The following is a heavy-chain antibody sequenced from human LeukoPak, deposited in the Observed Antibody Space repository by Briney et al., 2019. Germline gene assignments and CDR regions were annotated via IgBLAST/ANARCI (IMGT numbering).Heavy chain of an antibody. V-gene: IGHV3-7*03. J-gene: IGHJ4*02. CDR3: AKWGDYDVLTGYYVSDY. CDR1: GFTFSSYW. Sequence: SGGSLRLSCAASGFTFSSYWMSWVRQAPGKGLEWVANIKQDGGEKYYVDSVKGRFTISRDNSKNTVFLQMNSLRAEDTAVYYCAKWGDYDVLTGYYVSDYWGQGTLVTVSS. CDR2: IKQDGGEK. D-gene: IGHD3-9*01.